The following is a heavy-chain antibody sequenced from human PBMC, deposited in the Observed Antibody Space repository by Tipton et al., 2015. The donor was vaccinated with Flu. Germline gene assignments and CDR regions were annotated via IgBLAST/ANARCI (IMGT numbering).Heavy chain of an antibody. Sequence: LRLSCTVSGGSISSYYWSWIRQPAGKGLEWIGRIYTSGTTNYNPSLKSRVTMSVDTSKNQFSLKLSSVTAADTAVYYCARWGYQDAFDIWGQGTMVTVSS. J-gene: IGHJ3*02. V-gene: IGHV4-4*07. CDR2: IYTSGTT. CDR3: ARWGYQDAFDI. D-gene: IGHD3-16*02. CDR1: GGSISSYY.